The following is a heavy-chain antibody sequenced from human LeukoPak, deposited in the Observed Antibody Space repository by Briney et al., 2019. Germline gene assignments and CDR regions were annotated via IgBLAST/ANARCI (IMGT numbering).Heavy chain of an antibody. D-gene: IGHD3-9*01. V-gene: IGHV3-23*01. Sequence: GGSLRLSCAASGFTFGSYAMSWVRQAPGKGLEWVSAISGSGGSTYYADSVKGRFTISRDNFKNTLYLQMNSLRAEDTAVYYCAKDRGDILTGYTEPRPQPTDAFDIWGQGTMVTVSS. CDR3: AKDRGDILTGYTEPRPQPTDAFDI. J-gene: IGHJ3*02. CDR2: ISGSGGST. CDR1: GFTFGSYA.